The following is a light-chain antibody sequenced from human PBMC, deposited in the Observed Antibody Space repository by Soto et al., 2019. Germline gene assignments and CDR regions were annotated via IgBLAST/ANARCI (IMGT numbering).Light chain of an antibody. CDR1: QSISSTL. CDR3: QQYGNSPIT. CDR2: GTS. V-gene: IGKV3-20*01. J-gene: IGKJ5*01. Sequence: EIELSQSPGTLSLSPGEIAALSARPTQSISSTLLAWYQQKTGQAPRLLIYGTSSRATGIPDRFSGSGSGTDFTLTISRLEPEDFAVYYCQQYGNSPITFGQGTRLEI.